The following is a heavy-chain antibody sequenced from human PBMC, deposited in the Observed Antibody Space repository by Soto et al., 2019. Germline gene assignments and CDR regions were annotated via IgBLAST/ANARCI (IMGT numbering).Heavy chain of an antibody. J-gene: IGHJ4*02. V-gene: IGHV3-11*05. Sequence: QVQLVESGGGLVKPGGSLRHTCAASGFSISDHYMSWIRQAPGKGLEWVSYSSNSGTFTKYADSVKGRFSISRDNAKNSLYLEINSLRGEDTAIYYCARSGDNYNVLDYWGQGSPVTASS. CDR2: SSNSGTFT. D-gene: IGHD3-10*02. CDR3: ARSGDNYNVLDY. CDR1: GFSISDHY.